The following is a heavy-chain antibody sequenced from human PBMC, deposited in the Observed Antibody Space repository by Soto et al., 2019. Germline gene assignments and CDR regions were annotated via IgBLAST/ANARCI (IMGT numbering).Heavy chain of an antibody. Sequence: PSETLSLTCTVSGGSISSYYWSWIRQPPGKGLEWIGYIYYSGSTNYNPSLKSRVTISVDTSKNQFSLRLSSVTAADTAVYYCARGYYDSSGIGGYYKYYGMDVWGQGTTVTVSS. CDR1: GGSISSYY. D-gene: IGHD3-22*01. V-gene: IGHV4-59*01. CDR2: IYYSGST. J-gene: IGHJ6*02. CDR3: ARGYYDSSGIGGYYKYYGMDV.